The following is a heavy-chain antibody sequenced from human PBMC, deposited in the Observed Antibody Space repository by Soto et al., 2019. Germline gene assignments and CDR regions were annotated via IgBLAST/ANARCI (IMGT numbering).Heavy chain of an antibody. CDR2: IDTDGSRK. CDR3: GRVPLDGNYANGVDV. CDR1: HSNDNTSF. D-gene: IGHD4-17*01. Sequence: GATLALSCQTSHSNDNTSFISFVRHTRRKGLEWVARIDTDGSRKNYVDSVKGRFIISRNNAKTSLFLQMNSLRADDTAVYYCGRVPLDGNYANGVDVWGQGTTVTVSS. J-gene: IGHJ6*02. V-gene: IGHV3-7*03.